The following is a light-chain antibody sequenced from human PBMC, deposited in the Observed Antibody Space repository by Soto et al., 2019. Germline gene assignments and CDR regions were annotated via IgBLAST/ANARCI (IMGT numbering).Light chain of an antibody. CDR2: AAS. V-gene: IGKV1-39*01. J-gene: IGKJ5*01. CDR3: QQSYTTSIT. CDR1: QSISSY. Sequence: DIQMTQSPSSLSASVGDRVTIICRASQSISSYLNWYQQKPGKAPKLLIYAASSLQSGVPLRFSGSGSGTDFILTISSLQPEDFATYYCQQSYTTSITFGQGTRLEIK.